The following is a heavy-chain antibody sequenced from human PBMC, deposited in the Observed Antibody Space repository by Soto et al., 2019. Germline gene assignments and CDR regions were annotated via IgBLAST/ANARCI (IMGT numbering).Heavy chain of an antibody. V-gene: IGHV1-3*01. CDR3: ARDWPAHCGGDCYFDH. CDR2: INSGNGNT. CDR1: GYTFSSYA. J-gene: IGHJ4*02. D-gene: IGHD2-21*02. Sequence: ASVKVSCKASGYTFSSYAMHWVRQAPGQRLEWMGWINSGNGNTKYSQNFQGRVTITRDTAASTAYMQLSSPRSEDTAVYYCARDWPAHCGGDCYFDHWGQGTLVTVSS.